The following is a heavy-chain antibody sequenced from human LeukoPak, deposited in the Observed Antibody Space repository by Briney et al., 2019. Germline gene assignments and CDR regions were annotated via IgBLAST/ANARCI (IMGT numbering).Heavy chain of an antibody. Sequence: SETLSLTCTVSGGSISSGGYYWSWIRQHPGKGLEWIGYIYYSGSTYYNPSLKSRVTISVDTSKNQFSLKLSSVTAADTAVYYCARDSLGDGYNWGQGTLVAVSS. V-gene: IGHV4-31*03. J-gene: IGHJ4*02. D-gene: IGHD5-12*01. CDR3: ARDSLGDGYN. CDR1: GGSISSGGYY. CDR2: IYYSGST.